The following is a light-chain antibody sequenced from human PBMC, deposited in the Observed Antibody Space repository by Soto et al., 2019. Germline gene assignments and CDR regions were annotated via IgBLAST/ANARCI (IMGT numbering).Light chain of an antibody. CDR3: AAWDDSLSGLYV. J-gene: IGLJ1*01. CDR1: RSNIGRND. Sequence: QSVLTQPPSASGTPGQRVTLSCSGSRSNIGRNDVCWYQQLPGTAPTLLIFSHNQRPSGVPDRFSGSKSGTSASLAIDGLRCEDEADYYCAAWDDSLSGLYVFGTGTKVTVL. CDR2: SHN. V-gene: IGLV1-47*01.